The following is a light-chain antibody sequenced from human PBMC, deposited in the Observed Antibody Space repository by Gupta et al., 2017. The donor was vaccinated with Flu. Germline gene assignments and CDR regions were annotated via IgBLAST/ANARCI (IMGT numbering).Light chain of an antibody. J-gene: IGLJ3*02. CDR3: QSYDSSLSGSV. Sequence: QSVLTQPPSVSGAPGQRFTLSCTGSSSNIGAGYDVHWYQQLPGTAPKLLIYGNSNRPSGVPDRFSGSKSGTSASLAITGLQAEDEADYYCQSYDSSLSGSVFGGGTKLTVL. CDR1: SSNIGAGYD. CDR2: GNS. V-gene: IGLV1-40*01.